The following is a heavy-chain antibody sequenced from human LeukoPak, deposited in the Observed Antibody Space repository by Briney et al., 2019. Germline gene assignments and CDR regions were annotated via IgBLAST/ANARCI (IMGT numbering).Heavy chain of an antibody. CDR1: GFTLSSYG. Sequence: GGSLRLSCAASGFTLSSYGMHWVRQAPGKGLEWVAVISYDGSKQYYADSVKGRFTISRDNSKNTLYLQMNSLRAEDTAVYYCAKAKTTVVTVDAFDIWGQGTMVTVSS. D-gene: IGHD4-23*01. CDR2: ISYDGSKQ. CDR3: AKAKTTVVTVDAFDI. V-gene: IGHV3-30*18. J-gene: IGHJ3*02.